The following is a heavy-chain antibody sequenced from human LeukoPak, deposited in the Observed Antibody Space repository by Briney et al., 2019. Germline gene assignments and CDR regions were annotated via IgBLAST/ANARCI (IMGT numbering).Heavy chain of an antibody. V-gene: IGHV3-23*01. J-gene: IGHJ6*02. CDR1: GFTFSSYA. D-gene: IGHD2-8*01. Sequence: GGSLRLSCAASGFTFSSYAMNWVRQAPWKGLEWVSDISGSGDMTYYADSVKGRFTISRDNSKNTVYLQMNGLRAEDTAVYFCARSQTNAVYYYGMDVSGQGTTVTVSS. CDR2: ISGSGDMT. CDR3: ARSQTNAVYYYGMDV.